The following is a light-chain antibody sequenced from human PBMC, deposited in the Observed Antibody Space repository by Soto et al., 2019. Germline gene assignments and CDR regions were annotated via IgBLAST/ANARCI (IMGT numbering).Light chain of an antibody. CDR2: EVT. CDR1: SSDVSGHNY. Sequence: QSVLTQPASVSGSPGQSITISCTGTSSDVSGHNYVSWYQQHPGKAPKLMIYEVTNRPAGISNRFSGSKSGTTASLTISGLQAEDEADYYCSSYTSSSTLYVFGTGTKVTVL. V-gene: IGLV2-14*01. CDR3: SSYTSSSTLYV. J-gene: IGLJ1*01.